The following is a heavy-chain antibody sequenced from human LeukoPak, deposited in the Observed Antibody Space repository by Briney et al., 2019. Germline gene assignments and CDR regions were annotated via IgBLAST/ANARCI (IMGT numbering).Heavy chain of an antibody. J-gene: IGHJ4*02. CDR2: ISGSGGST. CDR3: AKDGGTYYYALGDY. CDR1: GFTFSSYE. D-gene: IGHD3-10*01. V-gene: IGHV3-23*01. Sequence: GGSLRLSCAASGFTFSSYEMNWVRQAPGKGLEWVSAISGSGGSTYYADSVKGRFTISRDNSKNTLYLQMNSLRAEDTAVYYCAKDGGTYYYALGDYWGQGTLVTVSS.